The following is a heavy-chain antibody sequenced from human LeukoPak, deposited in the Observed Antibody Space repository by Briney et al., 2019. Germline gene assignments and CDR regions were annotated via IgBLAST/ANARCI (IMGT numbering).Heavy chain of an antibody. J-gene: IGHJ6*03. D-gene: IGHD2-2*01. CDR2: ISSNGGST. Sequence: GGSLRLSCAASGFTFSSYAMHWVRQAPGKGLEYVSAISSNGGSTYYANSVKGRFTISRDNSKNTLYLQMGSLRAEDMAVYYCARDAVVVPAAMLGGLNYCYYYMDVWGKGTTVTVSS. V-gene: IGHV3-64*01. CDR3: ARDAVVVPAAMLGGLNYCYYYMDV. CDR1: GFTFSSYA.